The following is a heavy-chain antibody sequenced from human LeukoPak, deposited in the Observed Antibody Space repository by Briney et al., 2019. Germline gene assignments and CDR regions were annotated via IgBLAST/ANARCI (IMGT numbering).Heavy chain of an antibody. D-gene: IGHD3-10*01. J-gene: IGHJ4*02. CDR2: IYFIGSA. CDR1: GGSISNYH. Sequence: SETLSLTCTVSGGSISNYHWSWIRQSPGKGLEWIGSIYFIGSADYNPSLKSRVTMSVDTSKNQFSLKLSSVTAADTAVYYCARGDGSGTYYAFDYWGQGTLVTVSS. CDR3: ARGDGSGTYYAFDY. V-gene: IGHV4-59*12.